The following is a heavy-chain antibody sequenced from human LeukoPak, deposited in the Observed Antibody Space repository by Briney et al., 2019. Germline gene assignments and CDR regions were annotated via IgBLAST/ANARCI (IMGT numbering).Heavy chain of an antibody. J-gene: IGHJ5*02. V-gene: IGHV1-2*06. CDR1: GYTFTAYY. Sequence: ASAKVSCKTAGYTFTAYYIHWLRQAPGQGLEWMGRISPNSGGTKYAQMFQGRVTMTRDTSISTAYMEVISLTSDDTAVYYCARSSGYRGDNWFDPWGQGTLVTVSS. D-gene: IGHD5-12*01. CDR2: ISPNSGGT. CDR3: ARSSGYRGDNWFDP.